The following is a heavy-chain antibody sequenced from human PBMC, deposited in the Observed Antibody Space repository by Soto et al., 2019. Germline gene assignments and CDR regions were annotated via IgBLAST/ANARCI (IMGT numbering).Heavy chain of an antibody. CDR2: IYYSGST. J-gene: IGHJ6*02. D-gene: IGHD3-3*01. V-gene: IGHV4-59*01. CDR3: ARGARYDFWSGYYSILSYYYYGMDV. CDR1: GGSISSYY. Sequence: SETLSLTCTVSGGSISSYYWSWIRQPPGKGLEWIGYIYYSGSTNYNPSLKSRVTISVDTSKNQFSLKLSSVTAADTAVYYCARGARYDFWSGYYSILSYYYYGMDVWGQGTTVTVSS.